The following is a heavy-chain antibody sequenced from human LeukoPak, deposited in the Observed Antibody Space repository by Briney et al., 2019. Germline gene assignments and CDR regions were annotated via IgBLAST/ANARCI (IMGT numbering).Heavy chain of an antibody. D-gene: IGHD2/OR15-2a*01. CDR3: VRGQFQYYYSIDV. J-gene: IGHJ6*03. Sequence: GRSLRLSCAASGFTFINHAMHWVRKAPGKGLEWVAGITYDGDKKFYPDSVNGRCTISRDNSNKTLFLEMNSLRAEDTAVYYCVRGQFQYYYSIDVWGKGTTVTVSS. V-gene: IGHV3-30*04. CDR1: GFTFINHA. CDR2: ITYDGDKK.